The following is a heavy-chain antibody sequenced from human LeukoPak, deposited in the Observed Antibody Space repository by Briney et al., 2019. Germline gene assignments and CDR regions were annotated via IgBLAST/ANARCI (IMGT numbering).Heavy chain of an antibody. CDR1: GFTFSNAW. J-gene: IGHJ4*02. CDR2: IKSKTDGGTT. D-gene: IGHD3-22*01. CDR3: TTTQYSSGYLEAFDY. V-gene: IGHV3-15*01. Sequence: PGGSLRLSCAASGFTFSNAWMSWVRQAPGKGLEWVGRIKSKTDGGTTDYAAPVKGRFTISRDDSKNTLYLQMNSLKTEDTAVYYCTTTQYSSGYLEAFDYWGQGTLVTVSS.